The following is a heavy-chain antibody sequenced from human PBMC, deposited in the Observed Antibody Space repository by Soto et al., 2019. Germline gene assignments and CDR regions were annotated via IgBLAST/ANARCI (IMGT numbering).Heavy chain of an antibody. CDR3: ARGPDLGWD. V-gene: IGHV4-4*02. CDR2: IYHTGTT. Sequence: QLQLQESGPGLVKPSGTLSLTCAVSGGSISSSHWWSWVHQPPGKGLEWIGEIYHTGTTNYNPSLKSRITMSIDNSNNQLSLILSSVTAADTAVYYCARGPDLGWDWGQGTLVTVSS. J-gene: IGHJ4*02. CDR1: GGSISSSHW. D-gene: IGHD2-21*01.